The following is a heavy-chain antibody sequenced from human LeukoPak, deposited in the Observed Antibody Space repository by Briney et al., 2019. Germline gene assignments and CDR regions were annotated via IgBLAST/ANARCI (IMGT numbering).Heavy chain of an antibody. CDR3: ARDPYHRLGPPLDL. CDR2: ISTSNGDT. Sequence: ASVKVSCKASGYIFANYDITWVREAPGQGLEWMGRISTSNGDTNYAQSLQGRVTMTTDTFTSTVYMDLRSLRSDDTAVYYCARDPYHRLGPPLDLWGQGTLVTVSS. CDR1: GYIFANYD. J-gene: IGHJ4*02. D-gene: IGHD2-2*01. V-gene: IGHV1-18*01.